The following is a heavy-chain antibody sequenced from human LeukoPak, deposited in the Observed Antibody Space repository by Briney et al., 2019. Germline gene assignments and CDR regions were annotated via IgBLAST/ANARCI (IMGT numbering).Heavy chain of an antibody. Sequence: GGALRLSRVPSRFSFSSYAMSSVRPAPGEGLEWVSAICVSGGSTYYAHSPKGRFTLSRDNSKNTLYLQMNSLRAEDTAVYYCAIGMTKGDYWGQGTLVTVSS. CDR2: ICVSGGST. CDR1: RFSFSSYA. CDR3: AIGMTKGDY. V-gene: IGHV3-23*01. D-gene: IGHD4-11*01. J-gene: IGHJ4*02.